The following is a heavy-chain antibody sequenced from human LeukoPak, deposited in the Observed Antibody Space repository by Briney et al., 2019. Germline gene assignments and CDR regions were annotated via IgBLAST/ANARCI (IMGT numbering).Heavy chain of an antibody. Sequence: ASVKVSCKASGYTFTSYYMHWVRQAPGQGLEWMGIINPSGGITSYAQKFQGRVTMTRDTSTSTVYMELSSPRSEDTAVYYCARELAAPSHYYGMDVWGQGTTVTVSS. CDR1: GYTFTSYY. D-gene: IGHD1-1*01. CDR2: INPSGGIT. CDR3: ARELAAPSHYYGMDV. V-gene: IGHV1-46*01. J-gene: IGHJ6*02.